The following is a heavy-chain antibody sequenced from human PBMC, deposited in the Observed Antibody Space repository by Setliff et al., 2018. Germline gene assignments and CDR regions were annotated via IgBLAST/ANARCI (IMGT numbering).Heavy chain of an antibody. CDR1: GFTFSSYT. V-gene: IGHV3-23*01. Sequence: PGGSLRLSCAASGFTFSSYTMSWVRQAPGKGLEWVSAISGSGGNTYYADSVKGRFTISRDNSKNTLSLQMNSLRAEDTAVYYCALDGPYYYYGMDVWGQGTTVTVSS. CDR3: ALDGPYYYYGMDV. J-gene: IGHJ6*02. CDR2: ISGSGGNT.